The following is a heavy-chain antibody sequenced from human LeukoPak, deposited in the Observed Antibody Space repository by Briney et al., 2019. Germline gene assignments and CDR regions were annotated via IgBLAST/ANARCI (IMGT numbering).Heavy chain of an antibody. CDR1: GYSISTDYY. V-gene: IGHV4-38-2*02. Sequence: SETLSLTCTVSGYSISTDYYWGWIRQPPGKGLEWIGTIYHSGSTYYNPSLKSRVTISVDTSKNQFSLKVSSVTAAGTAVYYCARYDVWGTYRAFDYWGQGTLVTVSS. D-gene: IGHD3-16*02. J-gene: IGHJ4*02. CDR3: ARYDVWGTYRAFDY. CDR2: IYHSGST.